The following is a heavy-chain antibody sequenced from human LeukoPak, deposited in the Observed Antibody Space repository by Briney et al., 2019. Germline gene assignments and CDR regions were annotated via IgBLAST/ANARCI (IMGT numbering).Heavy chain of an antibody. CDR1: GGSISSYY. CDR3: ARLIAAAGTLDY. V-gene: IGHV4-59*08. J-gene: IGHJ4*02. Sequence: SETLSLTCTVSGGSISSYYWSWIRQPPGKGLEWIGYIYYSGSTNYNPSLKSRVTISVDTSKNQFSLKLSSVTAADTAVYYCARLIAAAGTLDYWGQGTLVAVSS. CDR2: IYYSGST. D-gene: IGHD6-13*01.